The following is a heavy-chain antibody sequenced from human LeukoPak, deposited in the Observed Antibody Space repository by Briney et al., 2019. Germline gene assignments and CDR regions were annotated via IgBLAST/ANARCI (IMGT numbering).Heavy chain of an antibody. CDR1: GFTFSSYA. D-gene: IGHD2-15*01. V-gene: IGHV3-23*01. Sequence: GGSLRLSCAASGFTFSSYAMSWVRQAPGKGLEWASAISGSGGSTYYADSVKGRFTISRDNSKNTLYLQMNSLRAEDTAGYYCAKDKSCSGGSCYHPEYFQHWGQGTLVTVSS. CDR3: AKDKSCSGGSCYHPEYFQH. J-gene: IGHJ1*01. CDR2: ISGSGGST.